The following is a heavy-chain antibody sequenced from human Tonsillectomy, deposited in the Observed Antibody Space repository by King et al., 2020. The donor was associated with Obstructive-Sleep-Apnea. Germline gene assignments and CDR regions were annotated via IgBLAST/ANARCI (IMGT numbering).Heavy chain of an antibody. V-gene: IGHV4-4*02. J-gene: IGHJ4*02. Sequence: VQLQESGPGLVKPSGTLSLTCAVSGGSNSSDLWWSWVRQAPGKGLEWIGEIYQSGGTNYNPSLKSRGTISIDKTKNQFSLKLNSVTVADTAVYYCAREGFLQGFDYWGQGTLVTVSS. CDR2: IYQSGGT. CDR1: GGSNSSDLW. CDR3: AREGFLQGFDY.